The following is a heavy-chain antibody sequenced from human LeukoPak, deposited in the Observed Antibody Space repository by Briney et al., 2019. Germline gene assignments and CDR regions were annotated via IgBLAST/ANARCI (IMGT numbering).Heavy chain of an antibody. Sequence: SLRLSCAATGCTFNRFAMQWVRRAPGKGLEWLATIWYDGSNKYYADSVMGRLTISRDSSNNTLYLQMNSLTAEDTAVNFCARGRSSYYFWGQGTLVAVSS. V-gene: IGHV3-33*01. CDR3: ARGRSSYYF. J-gene: IGHJ4*02. CDR1: GCTFNRFA. D-gene: IGHD1-26*01. CDR2: IWYDGSNK.